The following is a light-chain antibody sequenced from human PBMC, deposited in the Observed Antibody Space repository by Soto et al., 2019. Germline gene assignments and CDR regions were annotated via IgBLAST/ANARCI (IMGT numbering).Light chain of an antibody. J-gene: IGKJ1*01. CDR2: SAS. Sequence: DIQLTQSPSSLSASVGDTVTITCRANQGISNSLAWFQQKPGKVPQLLIYSASTLESGVPSRFSGSGSGTDFTLTISSLQPEDVATYYCLKHNSVPWTFGHGTKVEV. V-gene: IGKV1-27*01. CDR3: LKHNSVPWT. CDR1: QGISNS.